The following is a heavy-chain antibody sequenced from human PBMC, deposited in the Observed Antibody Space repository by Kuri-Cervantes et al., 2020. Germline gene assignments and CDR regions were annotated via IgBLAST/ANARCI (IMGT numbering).Heavy chain of an antibody. V-gene: IGHV1-69*13. CDR2: IIPIFGTA. Sequence: SVKVSCKASGYTFTSYAISWVRQAPGQGLEWMGGIIPIFGTANYAQKFQGRVTVTADESASTAYMELSSLRSEDTAVYYCATTVTTQLVMDVWGQGTTVTVSS. CDR3: ATTVTTQLVMDV. D-gene: IGHD4-17*01. CDR1: GYTFTSYA. J-gene: IGHJ6*02.